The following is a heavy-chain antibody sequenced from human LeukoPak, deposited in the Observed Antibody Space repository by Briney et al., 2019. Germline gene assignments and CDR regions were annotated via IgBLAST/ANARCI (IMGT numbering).Heavy chain of an antibody. CDR3: ARGADYYYMDV. J-gene: IGHJ6*03. CDR2: IYYSGST. CDR1: GGSISSGDYY. V-gene: IGHV4-30-4*08. Sequence: PSETLSLTCTVSGGSISSGDYYWSWIRQPPGKGLEWIGYIYYSGSTYYNPSLKSRVTISVDTSKNQFSLKLSSATAADTAVYYCARGADYYYMDVWGKGTTVTVSS.